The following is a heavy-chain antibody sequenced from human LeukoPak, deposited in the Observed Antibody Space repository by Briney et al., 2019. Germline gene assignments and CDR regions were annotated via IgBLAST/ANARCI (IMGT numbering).Heavy chain of an antibody. V-gene: IGHV6-1*01. CDR3: ASSRPPYGYYYYFYMDV. Sequence: SQTLSLTCAISGDSVSSNSAAWNWIRQSPSRGLEWLGRTYYRSKWYNDCAVSVKSRITINPDTSKNQFSLQLNSVTPEDTAVYYCASSRPPYGYYYYFYMDVWGKGTTVTVSS. CDR1: GDSVSSNSAA. J-gene: IGHJ6*03. D-gene: IGHD4-17*01. CDR2: TYYRSKWYN.